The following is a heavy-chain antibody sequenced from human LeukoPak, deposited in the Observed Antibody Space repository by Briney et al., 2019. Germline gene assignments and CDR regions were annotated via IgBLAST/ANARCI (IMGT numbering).Heavy chain of an antibody. D-gene: IGHD2-15*01. Sequence: SETLSLTCTVPGGSISSYYWSWIRQPPAKGLGWIGYIHYSGSTNYNPSLKSRVTISVVTSNNQFTLNLTSVRPPDKPVLYRARGRLYCSGGSCSKPYFDYWGQGTVVSVSS. J-gene: IGHJ4*02. CDR2: IHYSGST. CDR1: GGSISSYY. CDR3: ARGRLYCSGGSCSKPYFDY. V-gene: IGHV4-59*01.